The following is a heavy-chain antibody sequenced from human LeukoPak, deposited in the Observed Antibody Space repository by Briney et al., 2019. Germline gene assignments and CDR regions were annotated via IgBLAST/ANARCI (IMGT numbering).Heavy chain of an antibody. J-gene: IGHJ4*02. CDR3: AYNTAAGTIDY. CDR2: IIPIFGTA. Sequence: GASVKVSCKASGGTFSSYAISWVRQAPGQGVEWMGGIIPIFGTANYAQKFQGRVTITTDESTSTAYMELSSLRSEDTAVYYCAYNTAAGTIDYWGQGTLVTVSS. V-gene: IGHV1-69*05. CDR1: GGTFSSYA. D-gene: IGHD6-13*01.